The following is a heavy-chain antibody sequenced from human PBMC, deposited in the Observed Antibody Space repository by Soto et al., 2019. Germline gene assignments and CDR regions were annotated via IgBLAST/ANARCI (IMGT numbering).Heavy chain of an antibody. D-gene: IGHD2-8*01. J-gene: IGHJ4*02. CDR2: IAVGSGYT. CDR1: GFTFTNSA. Sequence: QMKLEQSGPEVKKPGTSVKVSCKASGFTFTNSAFQWVRQARGQRLEWIGWIAVGSGYTNYAQRFQDRVTLTRDMSTATTYMELSRLTSEDTAIYYCAADATAWQQMVPSDYWGQGTLVTVSS. CDR3: AADATAWQQMVPSDY. V-gene: IGHV1-58*01.